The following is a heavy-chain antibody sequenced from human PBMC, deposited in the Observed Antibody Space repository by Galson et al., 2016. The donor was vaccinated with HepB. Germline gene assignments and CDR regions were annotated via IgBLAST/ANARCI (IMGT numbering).Heavy chain of an antibody. CDR2: IYAGDSDT. J-gene: IGHJ4*02. Sequence: QSGAEVKKPGESLKISCKGSGYIFSSYWIGWVRQMPGKGLEWMGIIYAGDSDTRYSPSFQGQVTISVDKSIDTAYLQWSSLRASDTAIYYCVRIGGSSYWDEDYWGQGTLVTVSS. CDR1: GYIFSSYW. CDR3: VRIGGSSYWDEDY. D-gene: IGHD1-26*01. V-gene: IGHV5-51*01.